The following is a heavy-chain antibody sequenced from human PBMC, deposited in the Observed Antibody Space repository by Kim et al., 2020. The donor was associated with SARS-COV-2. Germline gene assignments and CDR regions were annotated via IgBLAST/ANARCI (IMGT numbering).Heavy chain of an antibody. Sequence: SETLSLTCTVSGGSISSSSYYWGWIRQPPGKGLEWIGSIYYSGSTYYNPSLKSRVTISVDTSKNQFSLKLSSVTAADTAVYYCASFWSSGWPLNYYYYYGMDVWGQGTSVTVSS. V-gene: IGHV4-39*01. CDR3: ASFWSSGWPLNYYYYYGMDV. D-gene: IGHD6-19*01. CDR1: GGSISSSSYY. J-gene: IGHJ6*02. CDR2: IYYSGST.